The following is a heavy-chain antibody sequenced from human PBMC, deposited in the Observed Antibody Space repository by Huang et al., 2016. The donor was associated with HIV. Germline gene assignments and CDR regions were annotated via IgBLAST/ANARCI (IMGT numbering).Heavy chain of an antibody. CDR2: IYTRGST. CDR1: GASISGGSYS. J-gene: IGHJ1*01. Sequence: QVQLQESGPGLVKPSQTLSLTCTVSGASISGGSYSWTWIRQPAGKGLEWIWHIYTRGSTNYNPSLKSLVTISVDTCKSQFSLELRSVTAADTAVYYCATSPYHFWSGSSEEYFRHWGLGTLVTVSS. D-gene: IGHD3-3*01. V-gene: IGHV4-61*09. CDR3: ATSPYHFWSGSSEEYFRH.